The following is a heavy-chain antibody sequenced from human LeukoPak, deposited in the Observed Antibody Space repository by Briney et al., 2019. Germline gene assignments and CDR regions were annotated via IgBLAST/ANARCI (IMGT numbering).Heavy chain of an antibody. CDR3: TRESPYKYCTNGVCLDY. CDR2: HIPIFGAI. CDR1: GGTFSSYA. D-gene: IGHD2-8*01. Sequence: SVKVSCKASGGTFSSYAISWVRQAPGQGLEWMGGHIPIFGAINYAQKFRDRVKITIDKSTSTAYMELSSLKSEDTAVYYCTRESPYKYCTNGVCLDYWGQGTLVTVSS. J-gene: IGHJ4*02. V-gene: IGHV1-69*05.